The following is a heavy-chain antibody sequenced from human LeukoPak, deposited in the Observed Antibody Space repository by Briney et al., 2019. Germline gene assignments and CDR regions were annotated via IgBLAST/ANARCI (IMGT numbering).Heavy chain of an antibody. D-gene: IGHD6-6*01. V-gene: IGHV3-30*04. CDR2: ISDDGSNK. J-gene: IGHJ3*02. CDR1: GFTFTNYS. CDR3: ARTYGSSADAFDI. Sequence: GGSPRLSCAASGFTFTNYSVHWARQAPGKGLEWVALISDDGSNKYYADPVKGRFTISRDNSKNTLYLQMSSLRGEDTAVYYCARTYGSSADAFDIWGHGTMVTVSS.